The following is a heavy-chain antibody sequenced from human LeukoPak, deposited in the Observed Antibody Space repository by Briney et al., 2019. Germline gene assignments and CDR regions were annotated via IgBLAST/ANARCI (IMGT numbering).Heavy chain of an antibody. CDR2: ISYDGSNK. Sequence: GGSLRLSSAASGFTFSSYAMHWVRQAPGKGLEWVAVISYDGSNKYYADSVKGRITISRDNSKNTLNLQMTSLRAEDTAMYYCAKHHDYWSGYIRGFDSWGQGTLVTVSS. D-gene: IGHD3-3*01. V-gene: IGHV3-30*18. CDR3: AKHHDYWSGYIRGFDS. CDR1: GFTFSSYA. J-gene: IGHJ4*02.